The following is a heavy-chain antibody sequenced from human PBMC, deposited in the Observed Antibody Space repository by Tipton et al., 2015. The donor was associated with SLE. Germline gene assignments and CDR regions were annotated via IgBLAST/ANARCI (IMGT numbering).Heavy chain of an antibody. V-gene: IGHV4-61*02. J-gene: IGHJ3*02. CDR3: SRSLDTLDI. CDR2: IYTTGST. Sequence: LRLSCTVSGGSISSSSYFWNWIRQPAGKGLEWIGRIYTTGSTYSNPSLNSRVTISINTSKNQFSLKLSSVTAADTAVYYCSRSLDTLDIWGQGTMVTVSS. CDR1: GGSISSSSYF. D-gene: IGHD5-18*01.